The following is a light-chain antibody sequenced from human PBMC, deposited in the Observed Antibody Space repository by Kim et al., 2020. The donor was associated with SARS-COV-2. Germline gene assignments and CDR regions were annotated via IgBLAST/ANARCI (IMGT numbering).Light chain of an antibody. CDR2: DAS. Sequence: VTLPLSPGERATLSCRASQSVSTHLAWYQQKPGQAPRLLIYDASTRDTGIPARFSGSGSGTDFTLTISSLEPEDFAVYYCQQRATFGQGTKVDIK. CDR1: QSVSTH. J-gene: IGKJ1*01. CDR3: QQRAT. V-gene: IGKV3-11*01.